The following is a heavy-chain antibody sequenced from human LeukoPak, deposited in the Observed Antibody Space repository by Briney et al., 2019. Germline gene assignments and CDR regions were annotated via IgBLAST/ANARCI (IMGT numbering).Heavy chain of an antibody. CDR3: ASGGRDSIAVAGY. CDR1: GVSISSSNSY. Sequence: SETLSLTCTVSGVSISSSNSYWGWIRQPPGKGLEWIGSIYYSGSTYYNPSLKSRVTISVDTSKNQFSLKLSSVTAADTAVYYCASGGRDSIAVAGYWGQGTLVTVSS. V-gene: IGHV4-39*01. D-gene: IGHD6-19*01. CDR2: IYYSGST. J-gene: IGHJ4*02.